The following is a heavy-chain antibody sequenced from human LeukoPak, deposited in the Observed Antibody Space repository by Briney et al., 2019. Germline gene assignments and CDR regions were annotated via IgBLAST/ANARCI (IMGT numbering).Heavy chain of an antibody. Sequence: ASVKVSCKASGYTFTSYDINWVRQATGQGLEWMGWMNPNSGNTGYAQKFQGRVTMTRNTSISTAYMELSSLRSEDTAVYYCARAPCDYYDSSGYYSYWGQGTLVTVSS. J-gene: IGHJ4*02. V-gene: IGHV1-8*01. CDR1: GYTFTSYD. D-gene: IGHD3-22*01. CDR2: MNPNSGNT. CDR3: ARAPCDYYDSSGYYSY.